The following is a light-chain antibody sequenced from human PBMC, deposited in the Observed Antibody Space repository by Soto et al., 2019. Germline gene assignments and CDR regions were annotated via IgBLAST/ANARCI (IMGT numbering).Light chain of an antibody. J-gene: IGLJ1*01. Sequence: QSALTQPPSASRTPGQRVTISCSGSSSNIGSNYVYWYQQLPGTAPKLLIYRNNQRPSGVPDRFSGSKSGTSASLAISGLRSEDEADYYCAAWDDSLSVRYVFGTGTKVTVL. CDR2: RNN. V-gene: IGLV1-47*01. CDR1: SSNIGSNY. CDR3: AAWDDSLSVRYV.